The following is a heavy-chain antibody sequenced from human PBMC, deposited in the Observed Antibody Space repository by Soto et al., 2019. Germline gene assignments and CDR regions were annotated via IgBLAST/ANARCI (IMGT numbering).Heavy chain of an antibody. CDR1: GFTFSDYA. V-gene: IGHV3-30-3*01. CDR2: ISYDGINK. Sequence: QVQLVESGGGVVQPGRSLRLSCAASGFTFSDYAMHWVRQASGKGLEWVAVISYDGINKYYADSVKGRFTISREDSKNTLYLHMNGLRVEDTAVYYCARGLFPTTYYYYGLDVWGEGSTVTVSS. D-gene: IGHD2-2*01. J-gene: IGHJ6*04. CDR3: ARGLFPTTYYYYGLDV.